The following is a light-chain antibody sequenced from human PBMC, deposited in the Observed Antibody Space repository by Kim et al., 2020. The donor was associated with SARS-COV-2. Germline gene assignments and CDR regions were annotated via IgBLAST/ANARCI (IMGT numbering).Light chain of an antibody. CDR2: DN. CDR1: NIGSKS. CDR3: QTWDTSSDHVV. Sequence: VAPGKTATIACGGNNIGSKSVHWYQQKPGQAPVVIIYDNDRPSGIPERFSGSNSGNTATLTISRVEAGDEADYYCQTWDTSSDHVVFGGGTQLTVL. J-gene: IGLJ2*01. V-gene: IGLV3-21*04.